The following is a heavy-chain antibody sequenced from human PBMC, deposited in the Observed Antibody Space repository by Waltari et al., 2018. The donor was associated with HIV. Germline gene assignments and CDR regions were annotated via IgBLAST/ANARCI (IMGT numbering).Heavy chain of an antibody. CDR3: SRSRGYSYGYADY. CDR2: IRSKTYGGTT. J-gene: IGHJ4*02. V-gene: IGHV3-49*02. Sequence: CVGFIRSKTYGGTTEHAASVKDRFTISRDDSKSIAYLQMNSLKTEDTAVYYCSRSRGYSYGYADYWGQGTLVTVSS. D-gene: IGHD5-18*01.